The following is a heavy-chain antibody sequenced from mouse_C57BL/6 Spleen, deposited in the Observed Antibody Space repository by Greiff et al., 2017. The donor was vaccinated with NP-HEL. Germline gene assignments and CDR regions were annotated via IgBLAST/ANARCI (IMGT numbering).Heavy chain of an antibody. CDR2: ISSGSSTI. J-gene: IGHJ4*01. V-gene: IGHV5-17*01. CDR3: ARDSAVYAMDY. Sequence: EVMLVESGGGLVKPGGSLKLSCAASGFTFSDYGMHWVRQAPEKGLEWVAYISSGSSTIYYADTVKGRFTISRDNAKNTLFLQMTSLRSEDTAMYYCARDSAVYAMDYWGQGTSVTVSS. CDR1: GFTFSDYG.